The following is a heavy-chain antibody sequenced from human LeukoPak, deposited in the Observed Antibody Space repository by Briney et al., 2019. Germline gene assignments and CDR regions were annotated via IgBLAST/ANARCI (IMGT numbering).Heavy chain of an antibody. J-gene: IGHJ5*02. CDR2: ISHSESA. Sequence: SETLSLTCTVSGVSISSGANYWSWIRQPPGRGLEWIGYISHSESAYYSPSLESRITISVDRSKNQFSLKLKSVTAADTAIYYCARDGWKQLVGWFDPWGQGTLVTVSS. V-gene: IGHV4-30-2*01. CDR1: GVSISSGANY. D-gene: IGHD6-13*01. CDR3: ARDGWKQLVGWFDP.